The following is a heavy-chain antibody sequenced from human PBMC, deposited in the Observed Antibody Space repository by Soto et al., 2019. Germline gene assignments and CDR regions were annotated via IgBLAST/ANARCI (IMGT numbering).Heavy chain of an antibody. CDR3: AKGGSKAATTT. D-gene: IGHD5-12*01. Sequence: GGSLRLSCAASGFHFSSYCMHWVRQAPGKGLEWVAVIWYDGSNKYYADSVKGRFTISRDNSKNTLYLQMNSLRAEDTAVYYCAKGGSKAATTTWGQGTLVTVSS. V-gene: IGHV3-33*06. CDR2: IWYDGSNK. J-gene: IGHJ5*02. CDR1: GFHFSSYC.